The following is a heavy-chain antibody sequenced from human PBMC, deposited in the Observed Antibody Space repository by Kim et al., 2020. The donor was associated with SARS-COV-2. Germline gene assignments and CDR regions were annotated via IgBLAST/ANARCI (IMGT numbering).Heavy chain of an antibody. Sequence: GGSLRLSCAASGFTFSDYYMSWIRQAPGKGLEWVSYISSSSSYTNYADSVKGRFTISRDNAKNSLYLQMNSLRAEDTAVYYCARRWERGAGQLAVDPWGQGTLVTVSS. CDR1: GFTFSDYY. J-gene: IGHJ5*02. CDR2: ISSSSSYT. D-gene: IGHD1-26*01. V-gene: IGHV3-11*06. CDR3: ARRWERGAGQLAVDP.